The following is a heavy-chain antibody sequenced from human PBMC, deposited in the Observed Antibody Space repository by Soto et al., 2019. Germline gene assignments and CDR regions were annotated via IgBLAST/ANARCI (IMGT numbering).Heavy chain of an antibody. CDR1: GGSISSGGYY. Sequence: SETLSLTCTVSGGSISSGGYYWSWIRQHPGKGLEWIGYIYYSGSTYYNPSLKSRVTISVDTSKNQFSLKLSSVTAADTAVYYCARAVGLVVVITYFDYWGQGTLVTVSS. CDR2: IYYSGST. V-gene: IGHV4-31*03. CDR3: ARAVGLVVVITYFDY. J-gene: IGHJ4*02. D-gene: IGHD3-22*01.